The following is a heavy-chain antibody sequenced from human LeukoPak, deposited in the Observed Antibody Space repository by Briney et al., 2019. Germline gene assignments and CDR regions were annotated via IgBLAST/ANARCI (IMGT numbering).Heavy chain of an antibody. CDR1: GFILSHFG. CDR3: ARDAQRGFDYSNSLQY. J-gene: IGHJ4*01. V-gene: IGHV3-33*02. D-gene: IGHD4-11*01. Sequence: GGSLRLSRAASGFILSHFGLRWVRQTPDRGLEWGAVTGSESSNAVYAGSDKGRFTISTDKSPNPLFLPMNSLRADDTATYYCARDAQRGFDYSNSLQYWGHGTLVTVSS. CDR2: TGSESSNA.